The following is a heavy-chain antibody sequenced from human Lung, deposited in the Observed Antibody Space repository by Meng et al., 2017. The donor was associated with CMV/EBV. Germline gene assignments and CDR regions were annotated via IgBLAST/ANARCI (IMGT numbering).Heavy chain of an antibody. Sequence: ASXXVSXKASGYTFSGYYIQWVRQAPGQGLEWMGWINPNSGGTNYAQIFQGRVTMTRDMSITTAYMELSRLRSDDTAVYYCARRGLYGDWFDPWGQGTLVTVS. CDR1: GYTFSGYY. CDR3: ARRGLYGDWFDP. CDR2: INPNSGGT. V-gene: IGHV1-2*02. D-gene: IGHD2-8*01. J-gene: IGHJ5*02.